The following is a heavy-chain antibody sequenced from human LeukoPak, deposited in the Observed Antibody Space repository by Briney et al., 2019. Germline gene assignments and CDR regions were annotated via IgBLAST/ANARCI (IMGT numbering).Heavy chain of an antibody. V-gene: IGHV4-39*01. CDR1: GGSISSSSYY. J-gene: IGHJ5*02. D-gene: IGHD3-10*01. CDR3: ARLPAYYYGSGEGYNWFDP. CDR2: IYYSGST. Sequence: SETLSLTCTVSGGSISSSSYYWGWIRQPPGKGLEWIGSIYYSGSTYYNPSLKSRVTISVDTSKNQFSLKLSSVTAADTAVYYCARLPAYYYGSGEGYNWFDPWGQGTLVTVSS.